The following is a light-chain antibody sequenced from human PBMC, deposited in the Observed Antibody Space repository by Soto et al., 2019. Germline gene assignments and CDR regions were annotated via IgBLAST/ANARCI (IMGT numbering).Light chain of an antibody. V-gene: IGKV3-11*01. J-gene: IGKJ5*01. CDR2: DAS. CDR3: QQRSKWPLSVT. Sequence: DIVLTQSPGTLSLSPGERATLSCRASQSAGGNLAWYQQKPGQAPRLLIYDASNRATGIPARFSGSGSGTDFTLTISKLEPEDFALYYCQQRSKWPLSVTFGQGTRLEI. CDR1: QSAGGN.